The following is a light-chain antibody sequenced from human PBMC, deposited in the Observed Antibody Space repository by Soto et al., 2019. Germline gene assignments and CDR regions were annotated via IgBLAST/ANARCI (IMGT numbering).Light chain of an antibody. V-gene: IGKV3-11*01. J-gene: IGKJ2*01. CDR3: QQRSNWPT. CDR2: DAS. Sequence: DILLTQSPATLSLSPGERATLSCRASQSVSSYLAWYQQKPGQAPRLLIYDASNRSTGIPARFSGSGSGTDFPLTISSLEPEDFAVYYCQQRSNWPTVGQGTKLEIK. CDR1: QSVSSY.